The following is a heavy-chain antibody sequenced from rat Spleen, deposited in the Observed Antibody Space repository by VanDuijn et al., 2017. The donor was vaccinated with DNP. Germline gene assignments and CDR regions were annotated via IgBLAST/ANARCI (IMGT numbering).Heavy chain of an antibody. CDR1: EFTFSYYD. D-gene: IGHD1-11*01. Sequence: EVQLVESGGDLVQPGRSLKLSCTGSEFTFSYYDMAWVRQAPTKGLEWVASINPSGGVTYYRDSVKGRFTVSRDNAKNSLYLQMDSLRSEDTATYYCALSNFGFDYWGQGVMVTVSS. CDR3: ALSNFGFDY. V-gene: IGHV5S13*01. CDR2: INPSGGVT. J-gene: IGHJ2*01.